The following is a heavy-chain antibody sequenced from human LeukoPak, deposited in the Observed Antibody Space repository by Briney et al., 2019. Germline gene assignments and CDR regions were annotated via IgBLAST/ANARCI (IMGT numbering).Heavy chain of an antibody. D-gene: IGHD6-19*01. CDR2: IRYDGSNK. CDR1: GFTFSSYG. CDR3: ATQARGGGWPFEF. J-gene: IGHJ4*02. Sequence: PGGSLRLSCAASGFTFSSYGMHWVRQAPGKGLEWVAFIRYDGSNKYYADSVKGRFTISRDNSKNTLYLQMNSLRPDDTAVYYCATQARGGGWPFEFWGQGTLVAVSS. V-gene: IGHV3-30*02.